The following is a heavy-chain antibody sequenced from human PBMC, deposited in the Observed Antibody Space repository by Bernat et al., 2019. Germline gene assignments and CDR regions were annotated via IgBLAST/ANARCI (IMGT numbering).Heavy chain of an antibody. D-gene: IGHD1-26*01. CDR2: INHSGIT. CDR1: GGSFSGHY. Sequence: QVQLQQWGAGLLKPSETLSLTCAVYGGSFSGHYWSWIRQSPVKGLEWIGEINHSGITNYFPSLKSRVTISVDTSKNQFSPKLTSVTAADTAVYYFAGAGGGNAFDIWGPGTMVTVSS. V-gene: IGHV4-34*01. CDR3: AGAGGGNAFDI. J-gene: IGHJ3*02.